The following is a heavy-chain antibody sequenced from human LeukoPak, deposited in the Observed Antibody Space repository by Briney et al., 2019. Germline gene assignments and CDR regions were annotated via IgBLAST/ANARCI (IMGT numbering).Heavy chain of an antibody. J-gene: IGHJ4*02. Sequence: ASVRVSCKASGYTFTGYYMHWVRQATGQGLEWMGWMNPNSGNTGYAQKFQGRVTMTRNTSISTAYMELSSLRSEDTAVYYCARGPYYYDSSGSGDYWGQGTLVTVSS. D-gene: IGHD3-22*01. CDR2: MNPNSGNT. CDR3: ARGPYYYDSSGSGDY. V-gene: IGHV1-8*02. CDR1: GYTFTGYY.